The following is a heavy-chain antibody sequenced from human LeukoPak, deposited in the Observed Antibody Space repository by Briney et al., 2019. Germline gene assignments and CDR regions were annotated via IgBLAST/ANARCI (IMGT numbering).Heavy chain of an antibody. V-gene: IGHV1-18*04. J-gene: IGHJ4*02. CDR1: GYTFTSYG. D-gene: IGHD2-15*01. Sequence: ASVKVSCKASGYTFTSYGISWVRQAPGQGLEWMGWISAYNGNTNYAQKLQGRVTMTTDTSTSTAYMELRSLRSDDTAVYYCARDCGGGSCYYNYFDYWGQGTLVTVSS. CDR2: ISAYNGNT. CDR3: ARDCGGGSCYYNYFDY.